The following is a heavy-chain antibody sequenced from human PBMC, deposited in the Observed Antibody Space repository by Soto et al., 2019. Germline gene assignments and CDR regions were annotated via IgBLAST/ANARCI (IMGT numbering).Heavy chain of an antibody. D-gene: IGHD3-3*01. CDR1: GGSISSGDYY. V-gene: IGHV4-30-4*01. Sequence: SETLSLTCTVSGGSISSGDYYWSWIRQPPGKGLEWIGYIYYSGSTYYNPSLKSRVTISVDTSKNQFSLKLSSVTAADTAVYYCARDNILGILYGGMDVWGQGTTVTVS. CDR3: ARDNILGILYGGMDV. CDR2: IYYSGST. J-gene: IGHJ6*02.